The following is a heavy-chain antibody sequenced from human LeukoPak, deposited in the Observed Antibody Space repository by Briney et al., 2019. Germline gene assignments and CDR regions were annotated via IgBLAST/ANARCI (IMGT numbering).Heavy chain of an antibody. CDR2: ISRSSSTL. CDR3: ARDGRPFDI. CDR1: GFTFSSYS. V-gene: IGHV3-48*02. J-gene: IGHJ3*02. Sequence: GGSLRLSCAASGFTFSSYSMSWVRQAPGKGLEWVAYISRSSSTLHYADPVKGRFTISRDNAKNSLYLQMNSLRDEDTAVYYCARDGRPFDIWGQGTMVTVSS.